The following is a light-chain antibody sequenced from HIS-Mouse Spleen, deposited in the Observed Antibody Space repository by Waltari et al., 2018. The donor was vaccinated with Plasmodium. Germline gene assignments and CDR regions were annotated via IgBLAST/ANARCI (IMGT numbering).Light chain of an antibody. CDR1: QRVSSSY. J-gene: IGKJ1*01. Sequence: EIVLTQSPGTLSLSPGERATLSCRASQRVSSSYLAWYQQKPGQAPRVLIYGASSRATSIPDRFSGSGSGTDFTLTISRLEPEDFAVYYCQQYGSSGTFGQGTKVEIK. CDR2: GAS. CDR3: QQYGSSGT. V-gene: IGKV3-20*01.